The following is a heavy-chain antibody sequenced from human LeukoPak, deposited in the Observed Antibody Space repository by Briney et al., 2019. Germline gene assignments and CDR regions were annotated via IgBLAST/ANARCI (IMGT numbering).Heavy chain of an antibody. Sequence: PGGSLRLSCAASGFTVSSNFMKWVRQAPGKGLEWVSDYADSVKGRFTISRDNSKNTLYLQMNSLRAEDTAVYYCARDLLGGGTFDIWGQGTMVTVSS. J-gene: IGHJ3*02. D-gene: IGHD3-16*01. CDR1: GFTVSSNF. V-gene: IGHV3-53*01. CDR3: ARDLLGGGTFDI.